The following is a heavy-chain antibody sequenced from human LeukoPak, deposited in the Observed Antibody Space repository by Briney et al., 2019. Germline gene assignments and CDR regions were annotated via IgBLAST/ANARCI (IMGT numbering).Heavy chain of an antibody. D-gene: IGHD3-22*01. CDR2: ISSSSSSI. CDR1: GLTFSTSS. V-gene: IGHV3-21*01. CDR3: ARGAYYDY. J-gene: IGHJ4*02. Sequence: GGSLRLSCAASGLTFSTSSMNWVRQAPGKGLEWVSSISSSSSSIYYADSVKGRFTISRDNAKNSLYLQMNSLRVEDTAVYYCARGAYYDYWGQGTLVTVSS.